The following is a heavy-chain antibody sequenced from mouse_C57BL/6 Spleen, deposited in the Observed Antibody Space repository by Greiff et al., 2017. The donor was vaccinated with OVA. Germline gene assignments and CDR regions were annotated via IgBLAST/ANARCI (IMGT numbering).Heavy chain of an antibody. Sequence: ESGPGLVKPSQSLSLTCSVTGYSITSGYYWNWIRQFPGNNLEWMGYISYDGSNNYNPSLKNRISITRDTSKNQVFLMLNSVTTDDTAAYYCEREGYYGSSPWYFDVWGTGTTVTVSS. J-gene: IGHJ1*03. CDR1: GYSITSGYY. CDR2: ISYDGSN. V-gene: IGHV3-6*01. CDR3: EREGYYGSSPWYFDV. D-gene: IGHD1-1*01.